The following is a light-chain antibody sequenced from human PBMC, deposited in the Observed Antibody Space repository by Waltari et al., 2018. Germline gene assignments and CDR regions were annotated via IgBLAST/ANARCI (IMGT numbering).Light chain of an antibody. Sequence: QSVLTQSPSASATPGQRVTISCSGSSSNLGVNSVNWYQHLPGAAPRLLVDSNSRRPSGVPDRFSGSKSGTSASLAISGLQSDDEADYYCAAWDSNVNAWLFGGGTKVTVL. CDR1: SSNLGVNS. CDR2: SNS. V-gene: IGLV1-44*01. J-gene: IGLJ2*01. CDR3: AAWDSNVNAWL.